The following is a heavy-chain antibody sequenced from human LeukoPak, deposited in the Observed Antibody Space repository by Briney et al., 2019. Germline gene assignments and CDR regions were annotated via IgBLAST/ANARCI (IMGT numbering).Heavy chain of an antibody. V-gene: IGHV1-2*02. CDR1: GYTFTGYY. CDR2: INPNSGVT. D-gene: IGHD5-18*01. J-gene: IGHJ4*02. Sequence: ASVKVSCKASGYTFTGYYMHWVRQAPGRGLEWMGWINPNSGVTNYVQKFQGRVTMTRDTSISTAYMELSRLRSDDTAVYYCARGGAGYSYGYYFDYWGQGTLVTVSS. CDR3: ARGGAGYSYGYYFDY.